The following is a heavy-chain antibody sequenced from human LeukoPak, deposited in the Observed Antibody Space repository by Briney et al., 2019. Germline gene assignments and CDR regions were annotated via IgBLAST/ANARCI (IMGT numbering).Heavy chain of an antibody. CDR1: LFTPSTNY. J-gene: IGHJ4*02. CDR2: IYSAGDT. Sequence: VGSLRLSCAASLFTPSTNYMTCVPEAPGKGLEWVSVIYSAGDTYYTDSVKGRFTISRDNSKSTLYLQMNSLRAEDTAVYYCARRYITGWHMDYWGQGTLVTVSS. D-gene: IGHD6-19*01. CDR3: ARRYITGWHMDY. V-gene: IGHV3-66*01.